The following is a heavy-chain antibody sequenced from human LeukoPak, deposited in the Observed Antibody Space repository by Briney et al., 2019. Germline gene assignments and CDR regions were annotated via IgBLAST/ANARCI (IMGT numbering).Heavy chain of an antibody. CDR2: IKKDGSEE. D-gene: IGHD2-21*02. V-gene: IGHV3-7*01. Sequence: PGGSLRLSCAASGFIFSSYWMSWVRQAPGKGLEGVANIKKDGSEEYYVDSVKGRFTISRDNARNSLYLQMNSLRAEDTAVYYCARAHVTGVDAFDIWGQGTMVTVSS. J-gene: IGHJ3*02. CDR3: ARAHVTGVDAFDI. CDR1: GFIFSSYW.